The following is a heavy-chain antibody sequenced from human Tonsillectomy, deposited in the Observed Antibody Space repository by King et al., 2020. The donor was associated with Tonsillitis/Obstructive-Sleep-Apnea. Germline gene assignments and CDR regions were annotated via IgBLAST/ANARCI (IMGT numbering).Heavy chain of an antibody. V-gene: IGHV3-30*18. J-gene: IGHJ5*02. D-gene: IGHD2-8*01. CDR1: GFTFSSYG. CDR2: ISYDGSNK. Sequence: VQLVESGGGVVQPGKSLRLSCAASGFTFSSYGMDWVRQAPGKGLEWVAVISYDGSNKYYADSVKGRFTISRDNTKNTLYLQMNSLRVEDTAVYYCVKERVAYCSNGVCFGFDPWGQGTLVTVSS. CDR3: VKERVAYCSNGVCFGFDP.